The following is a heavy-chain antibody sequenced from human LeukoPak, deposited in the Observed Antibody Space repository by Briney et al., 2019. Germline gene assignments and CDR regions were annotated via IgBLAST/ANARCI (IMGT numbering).Heavy chain of an antibody. CDR3: ARHLYIAAAGHNWFDP. CDR2: IYPGDSDT. J-gene: IGHJ5*02. CDR1: GYSFTSYW. D-gene: IGHD6-13*01. Sequence: GESLKISCKGSGYSFTSYWIGWVRQMPGKGLEWMGIIYPGDSDTRYSPSFQGQVTISADKSISTAYLQWSSLKASDTAMYYCARHLYIAAAGHNWFDPWGQGTLVTVSS. V-gene: IGHV5-51*01.